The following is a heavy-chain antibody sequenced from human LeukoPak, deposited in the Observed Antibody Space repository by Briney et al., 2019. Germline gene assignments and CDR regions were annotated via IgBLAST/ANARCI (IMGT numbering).Heavy chain of an antibody. CDR2: IYYSGST. Sequence: SETLSLTCTVSGGSISSSSYYWGWIRQPPGKGLEWIGSIYYSGSTYYNPSLKSRVTISVDTSKNQFSLKLSSVTAADTAVYYCARVEYSSGWYNGMDVWGQGTTVTVSS. CDR1: GGSISSSSYY. J-gene: IGHJ6*02. D-gene: IGHD6-19*01. V-gene: IGHV4-39*07. CDR3: ARVEYSSGWYNGMDV.